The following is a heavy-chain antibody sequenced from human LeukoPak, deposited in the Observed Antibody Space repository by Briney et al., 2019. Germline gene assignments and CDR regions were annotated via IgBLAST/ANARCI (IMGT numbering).Heavy chain of an antibody. CDR2: IYYSGST. D-gene: IGHD3-16*02. Sequence: SETLSLTCTVSGGSISSSSYYWGWIRQPPGKGLEWIGSIYYSGSTYYNPSLKSRVTISVDTSKNQFSLKLSSVTAADTAVYYCAKGGEFGGVIVTPFDYWGQGTLVTVSS. V-gene: IGHV4-39*07. CDR3: AKGGEFGGVIVTPFDY. J-gene: IGHJ4*02. CDR1: GGSISSSSYY.